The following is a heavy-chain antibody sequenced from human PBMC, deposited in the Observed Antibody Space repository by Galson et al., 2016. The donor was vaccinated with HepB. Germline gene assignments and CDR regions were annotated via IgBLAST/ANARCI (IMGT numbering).Heavy chain of an antibody. CDR1: GGSISSHY. V-gene: IGHV4-59*11. J-gene: IGHJ4*02. D-gene: IGHD5-12*01. CDR2: IYNSAST. CDR3: ARGDYSDYGPFDY. Sequence: SETLSLTCTVSGGSISSHYWSWIRQPPGKGLEWIGYIYNSASTNYNPSLKSRVSISGDTSKNQFSLRLSSVTAADAAVYYCARGDYSDYGPFDYWGQGTLVTVSS.